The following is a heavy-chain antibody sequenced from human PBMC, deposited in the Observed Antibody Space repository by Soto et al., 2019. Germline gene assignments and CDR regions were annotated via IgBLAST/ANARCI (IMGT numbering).Heavy chain of an antibody. CDR2: IKQDGSEK. Sequence: VSLRLSCAASGFTFSSYWMSWVRQAPGKGLEWVANIKQDGSEKYYVDSVKGRFTISRDNAKNSLYLQMNSLRAEDTAVYYCARDTDDYVWGSTPHDYWGQGTLVTAPQ. D-gene: IGHD3-16*01. CDR3: ARDTDDYVWGSTPHDY. V-gene: IGHV3-7*01. CDR1: GFTFSSYW. J-gene: IGHJ4*02.